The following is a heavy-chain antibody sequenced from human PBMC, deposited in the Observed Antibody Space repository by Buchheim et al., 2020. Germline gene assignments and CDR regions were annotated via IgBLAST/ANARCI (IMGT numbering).Heavy chain of an antibody. V-gene: IGHV3-30*04. J-gene: IGHJ4*02. CDR1: GFTFSSYA. D-gene: IGHD3-3*01. CDR3: ARDGVDAYFDY. Sequence: QVQLVESGGGVVQPGRSLRLSCAASGFTFSSYAMHWVRQAPGKGLEWVAVISYDGSNKYYADSVKGRFTISRDNSKNKLYLQMNSLRAEDTAVYYCARDGVDAYFDYWGQGTL. CDR2: ISYDGSNK.